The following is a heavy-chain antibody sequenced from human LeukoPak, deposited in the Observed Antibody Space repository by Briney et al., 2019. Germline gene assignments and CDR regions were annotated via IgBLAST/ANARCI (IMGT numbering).Heavy chain of an antibody. Sequence: SETLSLTCTVSGGSINSGGYYWAWIRQPPGKGLEWIGSIYYSGSTYYNPSLKSRVTISVDTSKNQFSLKLSSVTAADTAVYYCARLSGYSSGHYYSDYWGQGTLVTVSS. CDR1: GGSINSGGYY. CDR2: IYYSGST. CDR3: ARLSGYSSGHYYSDY. V-gene: IGHV4-39*07. J-gene: IGHJ4*02. D-gene: IGHD3-22*01.